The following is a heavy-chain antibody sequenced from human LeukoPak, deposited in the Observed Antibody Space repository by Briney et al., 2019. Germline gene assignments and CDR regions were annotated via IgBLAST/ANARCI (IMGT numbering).Heavy chain of an antibody. Sequence: SGGSLRLSCAASGFTVSSNYMSWVRQAPGKGLEWVSSIRSSGRYIYYADSVKGRFTISRDNAKNSLYLQMNSLRAEDTAVYYCARLESSGWYNYFDYWGQGTLVTVSS. J-gene: IGHJ4*02. D-gene: IGHD6-19*01. CDR3: ARLESSGWYNYFDY. CDR1: GFTVSSNY. V-gene: IGHV3-21*01. CDR2: IRSSGRYI.